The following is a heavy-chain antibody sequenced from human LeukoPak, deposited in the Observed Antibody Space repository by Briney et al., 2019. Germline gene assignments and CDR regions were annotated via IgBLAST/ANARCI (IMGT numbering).Heavy chain of an antibody. J-gene: IGHJ4*02. V-gene: IGHV1-69*04. CDR3: ASFGRLLQTRLDS. CDR1: GGTFSSYA. Sequence: SVKVSCKASGGTFSSYAISWVRQAPGQGLEWMGRIIPILGIANYAQKFQGRVTITADKSTSTAYMELSSLRSEDTAVYYCASFGRLLQTRLDSWCQATLVASSS. D-gene: IGHD5-24*01. CDR2: IIPILGIA.